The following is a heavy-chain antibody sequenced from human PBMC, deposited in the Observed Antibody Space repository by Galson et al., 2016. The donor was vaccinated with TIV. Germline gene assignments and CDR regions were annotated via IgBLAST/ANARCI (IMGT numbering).Heavy chain of an antibody. CDR2: INPSGGST. D-gene: IGHD3-10*01. CDR3: ARGRGINGGLYFDY. Sequence: SVKVSCKASGYTFTSYYMHWVRQTPAQGLEWMGVINPSGGSTTYAQKFQGRVTMTRDNSKNTVYLQMNSLKPEDTALYFCARGRGINGGLYFDYWGRGTLVTVSS. V-gene: IGHV1-46*01. J-gene: IGHJ4*02. CDR1: GYTFTSYY.